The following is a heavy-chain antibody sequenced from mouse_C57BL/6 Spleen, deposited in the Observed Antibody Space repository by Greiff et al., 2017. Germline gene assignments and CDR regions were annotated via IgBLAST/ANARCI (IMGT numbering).Heavy chain of an antibody. Sequence: EVKLQESGPELVKPGASVKISCKASGYSFTDYNMNWVKQSNGKSLAWIGVLNPNYGTTSYNQKFKGKATLTVDQSSSTAYMQLNSLTSEDSAVDYCARGLGRDYYAMDYGGQGTSVTVSS. CDR3: ARGLGRDYYAMDY. V-gene: IGHV1-39*01. CDR1: GYSFTDYN. J-gene: IGHJ4*01. CDR2: LNPNYGTT. D-gene: IGHD4-1*01.